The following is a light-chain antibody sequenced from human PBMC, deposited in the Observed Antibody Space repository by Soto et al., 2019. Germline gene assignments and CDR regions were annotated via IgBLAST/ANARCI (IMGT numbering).Light chain of an antibody. Sequence: QSVLTQPPSVSGAPGQRGTLACSGSNSNIGAGYDVHWYRHFPGAAPKALLSTKNQRPSGVPDRFSASKSGTSASLAITGLQPGDEAEYYCQAYEGGLSRLVFGTGTKLTVL. CDR3: QAYEGGLSRLV. J-gene: IGLJ2*01. CDR2: TKN. V-gene: IGLV1-40*01. CDR1: NSNIGAGYD.